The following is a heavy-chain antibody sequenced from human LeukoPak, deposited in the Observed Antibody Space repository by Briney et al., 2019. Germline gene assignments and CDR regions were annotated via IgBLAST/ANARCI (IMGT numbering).Heavy chain of an antibody. CDR1: GYSFTSYW. J-gene: IGHJ6*03. CDR3: ARHHGYSYGQPYYYYYYYMDV. Sequence: GESLKISCKGSGYSFTSYWIGWVRQMPGKGLEWMGIIYPGDSVTRYSPSFQGQVTISADKSISTAYLQWSSLKASDTAMYYCARHHGYSYGQPYYYYYYYMDVWGKGTTVTVSS. CDR2: IYPGDSVT. D-gene: IGHD5-18*01. V-gene: IGHV5-51*01.